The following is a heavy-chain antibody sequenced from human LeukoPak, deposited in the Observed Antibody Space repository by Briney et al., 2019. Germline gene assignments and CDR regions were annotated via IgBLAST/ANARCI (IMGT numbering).Heavy chain of an antibody. CDR2: ISAYNGNT. Sequence: ASVKVSCKASGYTFTSYGISWVRQPPGQGLEWMGWISAYNGNTNYAQKLQGRVTMTTDTSTSTAYMELRSLRSDDTAVYYCARIAAAGTGPYYFDYWGQGTLVTVSS. J-gene: IGHJ4*02. D-gene: IGHD6-13*01. CDR1: GYTFTSYG. CDR3: ARIAAAGTGPYYFDY. V-gene: IGHV1-18*01.